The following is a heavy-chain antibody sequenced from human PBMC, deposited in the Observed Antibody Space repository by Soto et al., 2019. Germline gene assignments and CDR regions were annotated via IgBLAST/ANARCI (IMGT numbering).Heavy chain of an antibody. D-gene: IGHD1-26*01. V-gene: IGHV5-10-1*01. CDR1: GYIRNTYC. CDR3: SRHKVGMVEEES. Sequence: PGDALKISCKSSGYIRNTYCIICVRQKPGKGLEWMGRIDPLDYHTKYSPSFEGRVNISADRSIATAYLHWTSLETSDTAIYYCSRHKVGMVEEESWGQGTMVTVSS. CDR2: IDPLDYHT. J-gene: IGHJ5*02.